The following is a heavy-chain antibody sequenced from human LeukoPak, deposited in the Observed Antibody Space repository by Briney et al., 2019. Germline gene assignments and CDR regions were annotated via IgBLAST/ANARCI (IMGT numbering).Heavy chain of an antibody. J-gene: IGHJ4*02. CDR2: IYYSGST. Sequence: PSETLSLTCTVSGGSISSYYWSWIRQPPGKGLEWIGYIYYSGSTNYNPSLKSRVTISVDTSKNQFSLRVSSVTAADTAVYYCARHLNNCGDDCYIFDYWGQGALVTVSS. CDR1: GGSISSYY. CDR3: ARHLNNCGDDCYIFDY. D-gene: IGHD2-21*01. V-gene: IGHV4-59*08.